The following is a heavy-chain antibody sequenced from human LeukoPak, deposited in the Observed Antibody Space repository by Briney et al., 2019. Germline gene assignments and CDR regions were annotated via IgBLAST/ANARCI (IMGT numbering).Heavy chain of an antibody. J-gene: IGHJ4*02. CDR2: INWNGGST. CDR3: ARGYCSSTSCYTLDY. CDR1: GFTFDDYG. D-gene: IGHD2-2*02. Sequence: GGSLRLSCAASGFTFDDYGMSWVRQAPGKGLEWVSGINWNGGSTGYADSVKGRFTISRDNAKNSLYLQMNSLRAEDTALYYCARGYCSSTSCYTLDYWGQGTLVTVSS. V-gene: IGHV3-20*04.